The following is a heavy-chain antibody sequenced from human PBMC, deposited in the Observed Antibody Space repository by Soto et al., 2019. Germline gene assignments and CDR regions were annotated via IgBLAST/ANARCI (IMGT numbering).Heavy chain of an antibody. CDR3: ASGGTDHYSSYGLDV. Sequence: PSETLSLTCTVSGGSISKGDFYWSWIRQHPGKGLEWVGYIYYSGSTSYNPSLKSRVTISLDTSENQFSLKLSSVTAADTAVYYCASGGTDHYSSYGLDVWGQGATVTVSS. J-gene: IGHJ6*02. V-gene: IGHV4-31*03. D-gene: IGHD2-21*02. CDR2: IYYSGST. CDR1: GGSISKGDFY.